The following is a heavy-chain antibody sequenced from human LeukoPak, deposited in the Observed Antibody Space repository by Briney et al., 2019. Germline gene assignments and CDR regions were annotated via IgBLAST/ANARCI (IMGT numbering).Heavy chain of an antibody. CDR2: IYWDDDK. CDR1: GLSLSTSGVG. CDR3: ARTLVDYVWGSYRYTGFDY. D-gene: IGHD3-16*02. J-gene: IGHJ4*02. Sequence: SGPTLVKPTQTLTLTCTFSGLSLSTSGVGVGWIRQPPGKALEWLALIYWDDDKRYSPSLKSRLTITKDTCKNQVVLTMTNMDPVDTATYYCARTLVDYVWGSYRYTGFDYWGQGTLVTVSS. V-gene: IGHV2-5*02.